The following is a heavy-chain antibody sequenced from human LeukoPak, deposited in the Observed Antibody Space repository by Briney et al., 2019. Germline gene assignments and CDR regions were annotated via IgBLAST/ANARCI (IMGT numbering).Heavy chain of an antibody. D-gene: IGHD2-15*01. V-gene: IGHV3-48*04. CDR2: ISSSDNTI. CDR3: ARDRGYCSGGSCYSNAFDI. J-gene: IGHJ3*02. CDR1: GFTFSNYG. Sequence: GGSLRLSCAASGFTFSNYGMNWVRQSPVKGLEWLSYISSSDNTIYYADSVKGRFTISRDNAKNSLYLQMNSLRAEDTSVYYCARDRGYCSGGSCYSNAFDIWGQGTMVTVSS.